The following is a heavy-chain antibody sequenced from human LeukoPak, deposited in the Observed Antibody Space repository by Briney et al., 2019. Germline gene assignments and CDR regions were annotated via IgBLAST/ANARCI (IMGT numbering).Heavy chain of an antibody. D-gene: IGHD6-13*01. Sequence: SETLSLTCTVSGGSISGYYWSWIRQPAGKGLEWIGRIYTSGSTNYNPSLKSRVTMSVDTSKNQFSLKLSSVTAADTAVYYCARDPGQQLVFDYYYYGMDVWGQGTTVTVSS. CDR1: GGSISGYY. CDR3: ARDPGQQLVFDYYYYGMDV. J-gene: IGHJ6*02. CDR2: IYTSGST. V-gene: IGHV4-4*07.